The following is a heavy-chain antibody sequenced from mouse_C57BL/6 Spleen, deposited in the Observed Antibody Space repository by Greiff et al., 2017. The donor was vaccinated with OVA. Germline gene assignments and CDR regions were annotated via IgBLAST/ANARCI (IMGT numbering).Heavy chain of an antibody. CDR1: GYAFSSSW. V-gene: IGHV1-82*01. J-gene: IGHJ2*01. Sequence: QVQLQQSGPELVKPGASVKISCKASGYAFSSSWMNWVKQRPGKGLEWIGRIYPGDGDTNYNGKFKGKGTLTADKSSSTAYMQLSSLTSEDSAVYFCARVYDGYYVDYWGQGTTLTVSS. CDR2: IYPGDGDT. CDR3: ARVYDGYYVDY. D-gene: IGHD2-3*01.